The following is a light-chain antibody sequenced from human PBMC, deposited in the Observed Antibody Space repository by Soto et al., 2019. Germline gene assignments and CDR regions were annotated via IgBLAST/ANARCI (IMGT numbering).Light chain of an antibody. J-gene: IGKJ1*01. CDR3: QQRSNWPWT. CDR2: DAS. V-gene: IGKV3-11*01. CDR1: PSVNSY. Sequence: EIVLTQSPATLSLSPGERATLSCRASPSVNSYLAWYHQKAGQAPRLLIYDASNRATGIPARFSGSGSGTDVTLTISSLEPEDFAVYYCQQRSNWPWTFGHGTKVEIK.